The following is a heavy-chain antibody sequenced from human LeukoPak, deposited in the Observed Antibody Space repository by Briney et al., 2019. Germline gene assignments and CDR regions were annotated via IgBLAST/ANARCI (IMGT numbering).Heavy chain of an antibody. CDR2: ISYDGSNK. CDR3: ARVGVTMIVVDWAFDI. V-gene: IGHV3-30*04. Sequence: GGSLRLSCAASGFTSSSYAMHWVRQAPGKGLEWVAVISYDGSNKYYADSVKGRFTISRDNSKNTLYLQMNSLRAEDTAVYYCARVGVTMIVVDWAFDIWGQGTKVTVSS. D-gene: IGHD3-22*01. J-gene: IGHJ3*02. CDR1: GFTSSSYA.